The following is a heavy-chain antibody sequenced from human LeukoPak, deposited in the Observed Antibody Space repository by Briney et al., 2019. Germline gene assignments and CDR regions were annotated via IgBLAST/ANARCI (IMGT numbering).Heavy chain of an antibody. CDR2: INPDGSEK. CDR3: SRYYDGSGYSDAFDI. J-gene: IGHJ3*02. D-gene: IGHD3-22*01. Sequence: GGSLRLSCAGSGFTFRSDWMSWVRQAPGKGLEWVANINPDGSEKYYVDSVRGRFTISRDNAENSLYLQMNSLRAEDTALYYSSRYYDGSGYSDAFDIWGQGTMVTVSS. V-gene: IGHV3-7*04. CDR1: GFTFRSDW.